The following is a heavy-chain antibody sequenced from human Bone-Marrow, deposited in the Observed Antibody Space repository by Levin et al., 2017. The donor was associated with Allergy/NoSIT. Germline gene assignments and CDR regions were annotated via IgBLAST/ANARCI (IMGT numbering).Heavy chain of an antibody. CDR1: GFTFSSYG. D-gene: IGHD5-24*01. Sequence: GESLKISCAASGFTFSSYGMHWVRQAPGKGLEWVAVIWYDGSNKYYADSVKGRFTISRDNSKNTLYLQMNSLRAEDTAVYYCARGPRWLLGGYYYYYYGMDVWGQGTTVTVSS. CDR2: IWYDGSNK. J-gene: IGHJ6*02. V-gene: IGHV3-33*01. CDR3: ARGPRWLLGGYYYYYYGMDV.